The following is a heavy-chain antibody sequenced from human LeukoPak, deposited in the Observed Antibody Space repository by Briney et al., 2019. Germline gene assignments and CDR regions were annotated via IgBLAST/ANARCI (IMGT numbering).Heavy chain of an antibody. V-gene: IGHV4-59*01. CDR3: ARAASGDRYSGYARDRDFLDY. Sequence: SWETLTLTCTVSGDSISSSCWNWIRRPPGRGLEWIGYISNSGLTNYNPSLKRRVSISMDTSENQFSLKLTSVTAADRAIYYCARAASGDRYSGYARDRDFLDYWGQGTLVTVSS. CDR2: ISNSGLT. D-gene: IGHD5-12*01. CDR1: GDSISSSC. J-gene: IGHJ4*02.